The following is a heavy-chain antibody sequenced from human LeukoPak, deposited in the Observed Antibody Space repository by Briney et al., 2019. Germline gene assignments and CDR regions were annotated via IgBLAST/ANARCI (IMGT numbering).Heavy chain of an antibody. CDR3: ARHPDGDSYYFDY. V-gene: IGHV4-39*01. Sequence: PSETLSLTCTVSGGSISSSSYYWGWIRQPPGKGLEWIGSIYYSGSTYYNPSLKSRVTISVDTSKNQFSLKLSSVTAADTAVYYCARHPDGDSYYFDYWGQGTLVTVSS. CDR2: IYYSGST. D-gene: IGHD3-10*01. CDR1: GGSISSSSYY. J-gene: IGHJ4*02.